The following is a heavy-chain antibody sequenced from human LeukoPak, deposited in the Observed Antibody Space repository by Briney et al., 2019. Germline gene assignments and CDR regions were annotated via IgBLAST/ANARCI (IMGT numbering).Heavy chain of an antibody. D-gene: IGHD2-15*01. J-gene: IGHJ4*02. CDR1: GYSFTSYY. Sequence: AASVKVSCKASGYSFTSYYMHWVRQAPGQGLEWMGIINPSGGSTSYAQKFQGRVTMTRDTSTSTVYMELSSLRSEDTAVYYCARDRCSGGSCYPYYFVYWGQGTLVTVSS. V-gene: IGHV1-46*01. CDR3: ARDRCSGGSCYPYYFVY. CDR2: INPSGGST.